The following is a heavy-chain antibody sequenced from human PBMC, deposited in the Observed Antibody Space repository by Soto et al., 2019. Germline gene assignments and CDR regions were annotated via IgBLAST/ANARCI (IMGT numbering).Heavy chain of an antibody. CDR2: INAGNGNT. CDR3: ARDLPEYYDFWSGYRPRGYYYGMDV. CDR1: GYTFTSYA. Sequence: ASVKVSCKASGYTFTSYAMHWVRQAPGQRLEWMGWINAGNGNTKYSQKFQGRVTITRDTSASTAYMELSSLRSEDTAVYYCARDLPEYYDFWSGYRPRGYYYGMDVWGQGTTVTVSS. V-gene: IGHV1-3*01. D-gene: IGHD3-3*01. J-gene: IGHJ6*02.